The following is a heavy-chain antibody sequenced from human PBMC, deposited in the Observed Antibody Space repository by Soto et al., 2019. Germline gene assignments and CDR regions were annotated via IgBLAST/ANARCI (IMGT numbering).Heavy chain of an antibody. CDR2: IRSKAYSGTT. D-gene: IGHD3-10*01. CDR3: TRDRVFDYYYYGMGV. J-gene: IGHJ6*02. V-gene: IGHV3-49*04. Sequence: GGSLRLSCTASGFTFGDYAMSLVRQAPGKGLEWVGFIRSKAYSGTTEYSAGVKGRFTISSDDSKSIAYRQMNSLKTEDTAVYYCTRDRVFDYYYYGMGVWGQGTTVTVSS. CDR1: GFTFGDYA.